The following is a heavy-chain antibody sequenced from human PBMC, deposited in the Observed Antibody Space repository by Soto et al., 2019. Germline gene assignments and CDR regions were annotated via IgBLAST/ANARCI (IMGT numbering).Heavy chain of an antibody. V-gene: IGHV3-20*04. Sequence: AGGSLRLSCEASGFTFDDYGMSWVRQAPGKGLEWVSAIGCRSSTKDYADSVEGRFTISRDNAKNSLYLQMNSLRAEDTAVYYCARDQLYYNDISGRPLNAFDVWGQGTMVTVSS. CDR1: GFTFDDYG. CDR2: IGCRSSTK. CDR3: ARDQLYYNDISGRPLNAFDV. J-gene: IGHJ3*01. D-gene: IGHD3-22*01.